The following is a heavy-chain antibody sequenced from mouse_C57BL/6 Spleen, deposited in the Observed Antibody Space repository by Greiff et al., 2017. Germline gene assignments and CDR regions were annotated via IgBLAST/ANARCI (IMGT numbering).Heavy chain of an antibody. J-gene: IGHJ4*01. V-gene: IGHV1-52*01. CDR2: IDPSDSET. D-gene: IGHD3-2*02. Sequence: QVQLQQPGAELVRPGSSVKLSCKASGYTFTSYRMHWVKQRPIQGLEWIGNIDPSDSETHYNQKFKDKATLTVDKSSSTAYMQLSSLTSEDSAVYYCARETAQATGYAMDYWGQGTSVTVSS. CDR3: ARETAQATGYAMDY. CDR1: GYTFTSYR.